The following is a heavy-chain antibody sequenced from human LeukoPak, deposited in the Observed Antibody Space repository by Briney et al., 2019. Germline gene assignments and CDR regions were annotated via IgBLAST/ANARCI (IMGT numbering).Heavy chain of an antibody. J-gene: IGHJ6*03. D-gene: IGHD1-26*01. V-gene: IGHV1-18*01. CDR1: GYTFTSYG. CDR3: ARKPRSTYYYYMDV. CDR2: ISAYNGNT. Sequence: AASVKVSCKASGYTFTSYGISWVRQAPGQGLEWMGWISAYNGNTNYAQKLQGRVTMTTDTSTSTAYMELRSLRSEDTAVYYCARKPRSTYYYYMDVWGKGTTVTVSS.